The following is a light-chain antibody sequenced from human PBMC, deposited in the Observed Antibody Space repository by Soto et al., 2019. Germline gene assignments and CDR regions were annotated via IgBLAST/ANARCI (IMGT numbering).Light chain of an antibody. Sequence: QSVLTQPPSVSAAPGQKVTISCSGSSSNIGNNYVSWYQQLPGTAPKLLIYDNNKRPSGIPDRFSGSKSGTSATLGSTGLQTGDEADYYCGTWDSSLSAYVVGTGTKVTVL. CDR3: GTWDSSLSAYV. CDR1: SSNIGNNY. J-gene: IGLJ1*01. V-gene: IGLV1-51*01. CDR2: DNN.